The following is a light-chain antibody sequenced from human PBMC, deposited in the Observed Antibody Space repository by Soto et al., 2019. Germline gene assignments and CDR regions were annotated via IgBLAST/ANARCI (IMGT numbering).Light chain of an antibody. J-gene: IGKJ1*01. V-gene: IGKV1-5*02. CDR1: QSVSTR. CDR2: DAS. Sequence: DIQMTQSPSSLSASVGDRVTIICRASQSVSTRLAWYQQKPGKAPKVLIYDASSWAGGVPSRFSGSRSGTEFTLTISSLQPEDFASYYCLQDYGDSWTFGQGTKVDIK. CDR3: LQDYGDSWT.